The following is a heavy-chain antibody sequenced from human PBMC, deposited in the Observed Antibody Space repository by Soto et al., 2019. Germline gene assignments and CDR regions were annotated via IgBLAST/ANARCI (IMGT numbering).Heavy chain of an antibody. CDR3: TTADYDSSGYYYGSYYYYGLDV. V-gene: IGHV3-15*07. J-gene: IGHJ6*02. CDR2: IKSKTDGGTT. Sequence: PGGSLRLSCAASGFTFSNAWMNWVRQAPGKGLEWVGRIKSKTDGGTTDYAAPVKGRFTISRDGSKNTLYLQMNSLKTEDTAVYYSTTADYDSSGYYYGSYYYYGLDVWGQGTTVTVSS. CDR1: GFTFSNAW. D-gene: IGHD3-22*01.